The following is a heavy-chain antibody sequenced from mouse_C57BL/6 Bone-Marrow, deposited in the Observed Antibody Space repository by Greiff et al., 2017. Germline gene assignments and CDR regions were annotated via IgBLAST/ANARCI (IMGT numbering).Heavy chain of an antibody. CDR2: FDPNSGGT. J-gene: IGHJ2*01. V-gene: IGHV1-72*01. CDR3: GRRALCDY. D-gene: IGHD6-1*01. CDR1: GYTFTSYW. Sequence: QVQLQQPGAELVKPGASVKLSCKASGYTFTSYWMHWVKQRPGRGLEWIGRFDPNSGGTKYNEKFKSKATLTVDKPSSTAYMQRSSLTSEASAVYYCGRRALCDYGGRGTTLTVSS.